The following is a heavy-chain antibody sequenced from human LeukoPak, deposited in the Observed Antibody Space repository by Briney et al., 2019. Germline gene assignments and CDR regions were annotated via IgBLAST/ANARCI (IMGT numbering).Heavy chain of an antibody. CDR2: ISSSSSYI. CDR1: GFTFSSYS. D-gene: IGHD3-3*01. CDR3: ARGLRPYDFWSGSDY. J-gene: IGHJ4*02. V-gene: IGHV3-21*01. Sequence: PGGSLRLSCAASGFTFSSYSMNWVRQAPGKGLEWVSSISSSSSYIYYADSVKGRFTISRDNAKNSLYLQMNSLRAEDTAVYYCARGLRPYDFWSGSDYWGQGTLVTVSS.